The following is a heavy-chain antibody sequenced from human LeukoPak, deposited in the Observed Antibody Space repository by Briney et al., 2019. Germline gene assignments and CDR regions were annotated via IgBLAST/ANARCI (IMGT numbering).Heavy chain of an antibody. CDR3: ASTIFGVYYYYGMDV. V-gene: IGHV3-48*01. CDR1: GSTFSSYS. J-gene: IGHJ6*02. D-gene: IGHD3-3*01. Sequence: GGSLRLSCAASGSTFSSYSMNWVRQAPGKGLEWVSYISSSSSTIYYADSVKGRFTISRDNAKNSLYLQMNSLRAEDTAVYYCASTIFGVYYYYGMDVWGQGTTVTVSS. CDR2: ISSSSSTI.